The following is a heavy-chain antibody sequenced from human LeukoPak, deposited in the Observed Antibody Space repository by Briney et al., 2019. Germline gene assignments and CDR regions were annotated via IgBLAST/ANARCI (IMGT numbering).Heavy chain of an antibody. CDR2: ISGSGGST. CDR3: AKGTGTTFYYYYYMDV. CDR1: GFTVSSNY. Sequence: GGSLRLSCAASGFTVSSNYMSWVRQAPGKGLEWVSAISGSGGSTYYADSVKGRFTISRDNSKNTMYLQMNSLRAEDTAVYYCAKGTGTTFYYYYYMDVWGKGTTVTVSS. V-gene: IGHV3-23*01. D-gene: IGHD1-7*01. J-gene: IGHJ6*03.